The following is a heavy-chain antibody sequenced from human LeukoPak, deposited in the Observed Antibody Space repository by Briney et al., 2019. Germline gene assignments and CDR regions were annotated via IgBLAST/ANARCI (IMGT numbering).Heavy chain of an antibody. CDR3: ARTTGTAEYFQH. CDR2: ISSDSGTI. J-gene: IGHJ1*01. V-gene: IGHV3-48*01. CDR1: GFVFSSYA. Sequence: GGSLRLSCAASGFVFSSYAMSWVRQAPGKGLEWISYISSDSGTIYYADSMKGRFTISRDNARNSLYLQMNSLRAEDTAVYYCARTTGTAEYFQHWGQGTLVTASS. D-gene: IGHD1-1*01.